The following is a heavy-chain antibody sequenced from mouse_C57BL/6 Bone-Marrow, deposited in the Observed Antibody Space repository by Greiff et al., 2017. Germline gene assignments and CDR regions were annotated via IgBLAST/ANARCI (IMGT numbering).Heavy chain of an antibody. V-gene: IGHV5-6*01. CDR3: ARRSYYRSSWYIDV. D-gene: IGHD1-1*01. J-gene: IGHJ1*03. Sequence: EVLLVQSGADLVKPGGSLKLSCAASGFTFTSYGMSWVRQTPDQGLEWVATISSGGSYTYYPAIVKGRFTISLDKAKNTLYLQMSSLKSEDTAMYYCARRSYYRSSWYIDVWGTGTTVTVSS. CDR2: ISSGGSYT. CDR1: GFTFTSYG.